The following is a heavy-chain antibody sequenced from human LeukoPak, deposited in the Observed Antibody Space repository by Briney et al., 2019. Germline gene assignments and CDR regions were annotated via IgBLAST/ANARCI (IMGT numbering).Heavy chain of an antibody. CDR2: ISSGGDYT. CDR3: ASKGVYSGRSFDY. D-gene: IGHD1-26*01. V-gene: IGHV3-11*06. CDR1: GFTFSDYY. J-gene: IGHJ4*02. Sequence: GGSLRLSCAASGFTFSDYYMAWIRQAQGKGLEWVSYISSGGDYTIYADSVKGRFAISRDNAKNSLYLQMNSLRAEDTAVYYCASKGVYSGRSFDYWGQGTLVTVSS.